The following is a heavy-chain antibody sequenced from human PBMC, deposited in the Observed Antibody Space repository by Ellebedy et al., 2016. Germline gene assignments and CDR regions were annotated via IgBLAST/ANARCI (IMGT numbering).Heavy chain of an antibody. CDR2: IYLSGTT. V-gene: IGHV4-38-2*02. CDR1: DYSISSGHY. D-gene: IGHD7-27*01. J-gene: IGHJ4*02. CDR3: ARDWGGFDY. Sequence: SETLSLTCTVSDYSISSGHYWAWIRPPPGKGLEWIGSIYLSGTTFYNPSLKNRVTISVDTSKNQFSLKLNSLTAADTAVYYCARDWGGFDYWGQGTLVTVSS.